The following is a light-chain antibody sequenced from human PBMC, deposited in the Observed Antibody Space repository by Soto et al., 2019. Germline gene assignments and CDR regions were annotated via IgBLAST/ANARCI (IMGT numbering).Light chain of an antibody. CDR3: KQSYSNPLT. Sequence: DIQMTQSPSSLSASAGDRVTITCRASQSISSYLNWYQQKPGKAPKLLIYAASSLQSGVPSRFSGSGSGTDFTLTISSLQPEDFATYYCKQSYSNPLTFGQGTKVDIK. CDR1: QSISSY. CDR2: AAS. J-gene: IGKJ1*01. V-gene: IGKV1-39*01.